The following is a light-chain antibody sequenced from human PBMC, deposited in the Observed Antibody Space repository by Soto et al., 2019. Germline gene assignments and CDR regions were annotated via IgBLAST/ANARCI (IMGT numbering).Light chain of an antibody. CDR1: QGISSA. J-gene: IGKJ5*01. Sequence: AIQLTQSPSSLSASVGDRVTITCRASQGISSALAWYQQKPGNAPKLMIYDASTLHSGVPSRFSGSGSGTDFTLTISSLQPEDFATYYCQQFKSFPLTLGQGTGLEIK. CDR3: QQFKSFPLT. V-gene: IGKV1-13*02. CDR2: DAS.